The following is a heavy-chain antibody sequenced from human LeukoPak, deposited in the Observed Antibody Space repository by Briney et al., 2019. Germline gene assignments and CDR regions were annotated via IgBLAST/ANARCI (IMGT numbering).Heavy chain of an antibody. Sequence: GGSLRLPCAASGFTFSSYSMNWVRQAPGKGLEWVSYISSSSSTIYYADSVKGRFTISRDNAKNSLYLQMNSLRDEDTAVYYCAREGAVTTKGRYYYYGMDVWGQGTTVTVSS. CDR3: AREGAVTTKGRYYYYGMDV. J-gene: IGHJ6*02. V-gene: IGHV3-48*02. CDR2: ISSSSSTI. D-gene: IGHD4-17*01. CDR1: GFTFSSYS.